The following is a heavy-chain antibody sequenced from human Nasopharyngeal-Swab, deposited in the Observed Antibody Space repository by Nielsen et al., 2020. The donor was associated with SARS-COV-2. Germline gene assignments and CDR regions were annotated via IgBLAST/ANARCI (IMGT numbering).Heavy chain of an antibody. Sequence: ASVKVSCKASGYTFTSYYMHWVRQAPGQGLEWMGIINPSGGSTSYAQKFQGRVTMTRDTSTSTVYMELSSLRSEDTAVYYCAREARWEEQQLVTVIAAFDIWGQGTMVTVSS. D-gene: IGHD6-13*01. CDR1: GYTFTSYY. CDR2: INPSGGST. J-gene: IGHJ3*02. CDR3: AREARWEEQQLVTVIAAFDI. V-gene: IGHV1-46*01.